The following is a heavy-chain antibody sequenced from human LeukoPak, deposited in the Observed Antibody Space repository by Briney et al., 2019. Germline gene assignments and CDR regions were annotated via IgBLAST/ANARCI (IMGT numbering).Heavy chain of an antibody. Sequence: GGSLRLSCTASGFTYSSFAMTWVRQVPGMGQEWVSVISGSVSSTYYADSVKGRFSISRDNSKNTVYLQVNSLRVEDTAIYYCAKVIGARPFDPWGQGTLVTVSS. D-gene: IGHD6-6*01. CDR2: ISGSVSST. CDR1: GFTYSSFA. V-gene: IGHV3-23*01. J-gene: IGHJ5*02. CDR3: AKVIGARPFDP.